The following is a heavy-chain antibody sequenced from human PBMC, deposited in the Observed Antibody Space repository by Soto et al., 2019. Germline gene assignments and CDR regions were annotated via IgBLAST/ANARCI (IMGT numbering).Heavy chain of an antibody. J-gene: IGHJ6*02. Sequence: QVQVMQSGDEVKKPGASVKVSCKASGYTFTNYGFSWVRQAPGQGLEWMGWISGYNGNTKYAEKFQGRVTMTTDTSTSTAHMELRSLRSDDTAVSYCAREGQAPYYYYGMDVWGQGTAVTVSS. V-gene: IGHV1-18*01. CDR2: ISGYNGNT. CDR1: GYTFTNYG. CDR3: AREGQAPYYYYGMDV.